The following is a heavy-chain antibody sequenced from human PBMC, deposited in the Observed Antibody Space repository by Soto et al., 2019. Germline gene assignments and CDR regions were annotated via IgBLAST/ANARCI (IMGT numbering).Heavy chain of an antibody. CDR1: GFTFSNYW. D-gene: IGHD6-19*01. CDR2: INKDGSKT. Sequence: EVQLVESGGALVQPGGSLRLTCATSGFTFSNYWMTWVRQAPGKGLEWVANINKDGSKTSFVDSVKGRFTIFRDNAKSSLYLQINSLTGDDTAKDYSVKEIAEAQGGQGTLVTVSS. CDR3: VKEIAEAQ. V-gene: IGHV3-7*01. J-gene: IGHJ4*02.